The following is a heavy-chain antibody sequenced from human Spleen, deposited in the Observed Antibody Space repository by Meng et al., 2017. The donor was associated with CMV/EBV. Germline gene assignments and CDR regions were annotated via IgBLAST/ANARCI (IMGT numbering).Heavy chain of an antibody. J-gene: IGHJ3*02. CDR2: IYYRGST. CDR1: GGSISNYY. D-gene: IGHD3/OR15-3a*01. Sequence: SETLSPTCTVSGGSISNYYWTWIRQPPGKGLEWIGTIYYRGSTYYNPSLKSRVTISLDTSKIQFSLRLTSVTAAGTALYYCARGEGVYNFWTGSEPNGAYDIWAQGTMVTVSS. V-gene: IGHV4-59*12. CDR3: ARGEGVYNFWTGSEPNGAYDI.